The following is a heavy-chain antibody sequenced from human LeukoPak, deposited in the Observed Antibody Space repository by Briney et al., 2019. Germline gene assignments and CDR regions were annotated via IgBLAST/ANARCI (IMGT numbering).Heavy chain of an antibody. V-gene: IGHV1-69*13. CDR1: GYSFINYY. Sequence: ASVKVSCKASGYSFINYYIHWVRQAPGQGLEWMGGIIPIFGTANYAQKFQGRVTITADESTSTAYMELSSLRSEDTAVYYCARGRSGYYYYMDVWGKGTTVTISS. J-gene: IGHJ6*03. CDR3: ARGRSGYYYYMDV. D-gene: IGHD3-10*01. CDR2: IIPIFGTA.